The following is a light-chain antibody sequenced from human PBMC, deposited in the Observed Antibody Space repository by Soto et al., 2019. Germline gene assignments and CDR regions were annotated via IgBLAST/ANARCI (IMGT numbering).Light chain of an antibody. J-gene: IGKJ1*01. CDR1: QSISSN. CDR3: QQYNNWPRT. V-gene: IGKV3-15*01. Sequence: EIVMTQSPATLSVSPGARATLSCRASQSISSNLAWYQHKPGQAPRLLIYGASTRANDVTAKFSGSGSGAEFTLTISSLQSEDFAVYYCQQYNNWPRTFGQGTKVDIK. CDR2: GAS.